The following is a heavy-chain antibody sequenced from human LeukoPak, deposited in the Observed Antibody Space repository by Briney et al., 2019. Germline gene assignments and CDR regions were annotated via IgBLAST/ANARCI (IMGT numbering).Heavy chain of an antibody. V-gene: IGHV4-28*01. CDR3: ARKENVYYYFDY. D-gene: IGHD3-10*01. CDR1: GYSITSSSW. J-gene: IGHJ4*02. Sequence: SETLSLTRAVSGYSITSSSWWGWSRQPPGEGVGGIGYIYHSGATYYNPSLQSRVTMSVDTSKNQFSLKLSSVTAVDTAVYYCARKENVYYYFDYWGQGTLVTVSS. CDR2: IYHSGAT.